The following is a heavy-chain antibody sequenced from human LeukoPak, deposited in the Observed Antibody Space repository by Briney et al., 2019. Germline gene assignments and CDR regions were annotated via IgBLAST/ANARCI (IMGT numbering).Heavy chain of an antibody. D-gene: IGHD4-11*01. V-gene: IGHV1-18*01. CDR1: GYTFTSYG. CDR3: ARGGRRMTTVYNAF. Sequence: ASVKVSCKASGYTFTSYGISWVRQASGQGLEWTGWISAYNGNTNYAQKLQGRVTMTTDTSTSTAYMELRSLRSDDTAVYYCARGGRRMTTVYNAFWGQGTLVTVSS. J-gene: IGHJ4*02. CDR2: ISAYNGNT.